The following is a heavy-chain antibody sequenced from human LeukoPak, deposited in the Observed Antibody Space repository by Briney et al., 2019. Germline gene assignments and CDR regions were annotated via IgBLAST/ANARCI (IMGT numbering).Heavy chain of an antibody. CDR1: GYTFSTFG. Sequence: ASVKVSCKTSGYTFSTFGITWVRQAPGQGPEWMGWINPNSGGTNYAQKFQGRVTMTRDTSISTAYMELSRLRSDDTAVYYCASSPLMVYAMSGAFDIWGQGTMVTVSS. V-gene: IGHV1-2*02. CDR2: INPNSGGT. CDR3: ASSPLMVYAMSGAFDI. J-gene: IGHJ3*02. D-gene: IGHD2-8*01.